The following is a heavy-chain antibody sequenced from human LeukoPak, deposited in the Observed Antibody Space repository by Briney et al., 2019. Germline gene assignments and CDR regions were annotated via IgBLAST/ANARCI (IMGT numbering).Heavy chain of an antibody. V-gene: IGHV3-30-3*01. Sequence: GGSLRLSCAASGFTFSSYAMHWVRQAPGKGLEWVAGISYDGSNKYYADSVKGRFTISRDNSKNTLYLQMNSLRAEDTAVYYCARQPRQQLVWNWFDPWGQGTLVTVSS. J-gene: IGHJ5*02. D-gene: IGHD6-13*01. CDR3: ARQPRQQLVWNWFDP. CDR2: ISYDGSNK. CDR1: GFTFSSYA.